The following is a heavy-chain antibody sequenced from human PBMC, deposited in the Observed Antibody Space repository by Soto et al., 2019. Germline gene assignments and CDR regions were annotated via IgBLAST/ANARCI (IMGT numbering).Heavy chain of an antibody. Sequence: VGSLRLFCVASGFSFSNYNMKLVRDAPGKGLEWVSYITGSSDTVHYADSVRGRFTISRDNAESSLYLQMNSLRDEDTAVYFCARDFGHGYYLDYWGRGTLVTVSS. CDR3: ARDFGHGYYLDY. CDR1: GFSFSNYN. D-gene: IGHD3-3*01. J-gene: IGHJ4*02. CDR2: ITGSSDTV. V-gene: IGHV3-48*02.